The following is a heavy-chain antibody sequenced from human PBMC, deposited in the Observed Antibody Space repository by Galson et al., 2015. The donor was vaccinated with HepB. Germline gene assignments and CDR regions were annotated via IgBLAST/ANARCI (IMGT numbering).Heavy chain of an antibody. CDR2: IYYSGST. J-gene: IGHJ4*02. CDR3: ARHKGRDGYSVDY. CDR1: GGSISSYY. D-gene: IGHD5-24*01. V-gene: IGHV4-59*08. Sequence: LSLTCTVSGGSISSYYWSWIRQPPGKGLEWIGYIYYSGSTNYNPSLKSRVTISVDTSKNQFSLKLSSVTAADTAVYYCARHKGRDGYSVDYWGQGTLVTVSS.